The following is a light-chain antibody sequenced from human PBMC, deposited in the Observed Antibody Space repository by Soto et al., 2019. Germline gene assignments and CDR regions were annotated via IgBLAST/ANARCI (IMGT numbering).Light chain of an antibody. CDR2: DVS. V-gene: IGLV2-14*01. CDR3: CSYTRSGTLI. J-gene: IGLJ1*01. CDR1: SGDIGDYNY. Sequence: QSALTQPASVSGSPGQSITISCVGTSGDIGDYNYVSWYQQHPGKVPKVIIYDVSNRPSGVSYRFSGTKSGNTASLTVSGLQAEDEANYYCCSYTRSGTLIFGTGTKHTV.